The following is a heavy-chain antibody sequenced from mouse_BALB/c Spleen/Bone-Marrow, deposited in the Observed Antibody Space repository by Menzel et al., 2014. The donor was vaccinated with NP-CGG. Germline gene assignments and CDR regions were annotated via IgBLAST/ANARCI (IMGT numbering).Heavy chain of an antibody. CDR1: GFDFSSYW. J-gene: IGHJ3*01. D-gene: IGHD2-14*01. CDR2: INPDSNTI. CDR3: ARIGRCGWLSY. V-gene: IGHV4-1*02. Sequence: EVKLMESGGGLVQPGGSLKLSCAAPGFDFSSYWMSWVRQAPGKGLEWIGEINPDSNTINYTPPLKDKFIISRDHAKNTPYRKISKVRSEDTALQYCARIGRCGWLSYRGQGTLGTVSA.